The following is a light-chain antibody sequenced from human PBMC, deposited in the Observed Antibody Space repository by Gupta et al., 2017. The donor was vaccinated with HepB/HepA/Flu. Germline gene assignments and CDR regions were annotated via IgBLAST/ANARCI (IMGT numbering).Light chain of an antibody. J-gene: IGKJ1*01. CDR2: DAS. CDR1: QSIRSY. Sequence: DIVLTQSPATLSLSPGERATISCRASQSIRSYLAWYQMKPGQSPRLLIYDASNRATGIPATFGGSGSSTAYTLTVSSIVPPDYAVTYCQHRNGWPWTLGQGTKVEIK. CDR3: QHRNGWPWT. V-gene: IGKV3-11*01.